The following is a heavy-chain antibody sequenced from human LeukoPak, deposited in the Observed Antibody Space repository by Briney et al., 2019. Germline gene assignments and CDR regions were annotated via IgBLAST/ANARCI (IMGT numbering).Heavy chain of an antibody. V-gene: IGHV3-53*01. CDR1: GFTVSSNY. CDR3: ARAGHDSSGFDY. Sequence: GGSLRLSCAASGFTVSSNYMSWVRQAPGKGLEWVSVIYSGGSTYYADSVKGRFTISRDNSKNTLYLQMNSLRAEDTAVYYCARAGHDSSGFDYWGQGTLVTVPS. D-gene: IGHD3-22*01. CDR2: IYSGGST. J-gene: IGHJ4*02.